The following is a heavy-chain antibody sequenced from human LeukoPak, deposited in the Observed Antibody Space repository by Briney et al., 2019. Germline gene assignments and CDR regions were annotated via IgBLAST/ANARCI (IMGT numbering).Heavy chain of an antibody. D-gene: IGHD3-10*01. CDR3: AREVNYGSGNYIFEY. V-gene: IGHV3-48*04. CDR2: ISSGGGGI. CDR1: GFTVSSES. J-gene: IGHJ4*02. Sequence: GGSLRLSCAASGFTVSSESMNWVRQAPGKGLEWVSYISSGGGGIYYADSVKGRFTISRDNAKNSLYLQMNSLRAEDTAEYYCAREVNYGSGNYIFEYRGQGTLVTVSS.